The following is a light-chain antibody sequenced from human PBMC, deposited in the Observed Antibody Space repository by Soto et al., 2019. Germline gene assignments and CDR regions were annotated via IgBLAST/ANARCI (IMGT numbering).Light chain of an antibody. CDR1: QSVSSN. J-gene: IGKJ1*01. CDR3: QQYNNWPWT. V-gene: IGKV3-15*01. Sequence: EIVLTQPPAPPFLSPGARATLSCRASQSVSSNLAWYQQKPGQAPRLLIYGASTRATGIPARFSGSGSGTEFTLTISSLQSEDFAVYYCQQYNNWPWTFGQGTKVDIK. CDR2: GAS.